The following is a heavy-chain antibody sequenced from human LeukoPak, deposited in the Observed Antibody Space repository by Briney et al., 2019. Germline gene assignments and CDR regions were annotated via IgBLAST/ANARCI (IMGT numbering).Heavy chain of an antibody. D-gene: IGHD6-13*01. Sequence: SETLSLTCTVSGGSISSYYWSWIRQPPGKGLEWIGYIYYSGSTNYNPSLKSRVTISVDTSKNQFSLKLSSVIAADTAVYYCARVRSGAAAGRWEIYYYYYYMDVWGKGTTVTVSS. CDR1: GGSISSYY. J-gene: IGHJ6*03. CDR3: ARVRSGAAAGRWEIYYYYYYMDV. CDR2: IYYSGST. V-gene: IGHV4-59*12.